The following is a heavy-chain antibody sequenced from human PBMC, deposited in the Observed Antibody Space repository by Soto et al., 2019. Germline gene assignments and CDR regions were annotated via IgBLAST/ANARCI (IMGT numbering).Heavy chain of an antibody. J-gene: IGHJ4*02. V-gene: IGHV3-23*01. Sequence: EVQMLESGGGVVRPGGSLRLSCIASGFTFSNYAMSWVRQAPGKGLEWVSTISDNGANTFIGDSMKDHLDISRDNSKNTVFLHLSTVRAEDTAIYYCARAIGADFFDYWGQGTPVTVSS. D-gene: IGHD6-25*01. CDR1: GFTFSNYA. CDR3: ARAIGADFFDY. CDR2: ISDNGANT.